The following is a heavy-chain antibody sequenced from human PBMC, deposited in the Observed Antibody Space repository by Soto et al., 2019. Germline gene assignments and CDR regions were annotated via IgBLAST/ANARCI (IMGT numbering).Heavy chain of an antibody. CDR1: GGSINRGGYF. Sequence: QVQLQESGPGLVKPSQTLSLTCTVSGGSINRGGYFWSWIRQTPGKGLEWIGNIYISGTTYTNPSLKTRATISGDTRPNQFALNLKSVTAADTAVYYCARGPSADKVDYWGQGTLVTVSS. J-gene: IGHJ4*02. D-gene: IGHD3-3*01. CDR2: IYISGTT. V-gene: IGHV4-30-4*01. CDR3: ARGPSADKVDY.